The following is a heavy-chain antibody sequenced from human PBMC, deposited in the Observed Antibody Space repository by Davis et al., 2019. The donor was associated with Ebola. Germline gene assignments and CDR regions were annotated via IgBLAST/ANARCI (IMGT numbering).Heavy chain of an antibody. CDR3: ARGLRIAVAGTGYYYGMDV. Sequence: AASVKVSCKASGYTFTSYAISWVRQAPGQGLEWMGGIIPIFGTANYAQKFQGRVTITADESTSTAYMELSSLRSEDTAVYYCARGLRIAVAGTGYYYGMDVWGKGTTVTVSS. J-gene: IGHJ6*04. CDR1: GYTFTSYA. CDR2: IIPIFGTA. D-gene: IGHD6-19*01. V-gene: IGHV1-69*13.